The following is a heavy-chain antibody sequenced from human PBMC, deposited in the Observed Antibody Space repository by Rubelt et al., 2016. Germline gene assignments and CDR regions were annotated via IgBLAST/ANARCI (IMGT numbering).Heavy chain of an antibody. Sequence: QVQLQESGPGLVKPSQTLSLTCTVSGGSISSGGYYWSWIRHHPGKGLEWIGHIYTSGRTNYNPSLKGRVTMSGDTSKNQVSLQLNSVTPEDTALYYGARDLRESGYSYGLYYFDYWGQGTLVTVSS. D-gene: IGHD5-18*01. J-gene: IGHJ4*02. CDR3: ARDLRESGYSYGLYYFDY. CDR1: GGSISSGGYY. CDR2: IYTSGRT. V-gene: IGHV4-31*03.